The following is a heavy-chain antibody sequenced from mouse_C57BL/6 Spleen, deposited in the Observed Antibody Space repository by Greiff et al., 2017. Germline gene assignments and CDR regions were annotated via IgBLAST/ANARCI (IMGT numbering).Heavy chain of an antibody. V-gene: IGHV1-69*01. Sequence: QVQLQQPGAELVMPGASVKLSCKASGYTFTSYWMHWVKQRPGQGLEWIGEIDPSDSYTNYNQKFKGKSTLTVDKSSSTAYMQLSSLTSEDSAVYYCARADYGARDYWGQGTSVTVSS. CDR1: GYTFTSYW. CDR2: IDPSDSYT. CDR3: ARADYGARDY. D-gene: IGHD1-1*01. J-gene: IGHJ4*01.